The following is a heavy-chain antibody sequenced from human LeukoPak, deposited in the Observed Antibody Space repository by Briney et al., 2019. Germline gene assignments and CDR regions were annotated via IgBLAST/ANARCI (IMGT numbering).Heavy chain of an antibody. J-gene: IGHJ4*02. V-gene: IGHV3-30*18. CDR3: AEDQYSSGWYSDY. CDR2: ISYDGSNK. D-gene: IGHD6-19*01. Sequence: PGRSLRLSCAASGFTFSSYGMHWVRQAPGKGLEWVAVISYDGSNKYYADSVKGRFTISRDNSKNTLYLQMNSLRAEDTAVYYCAEDQYSSGWYSDYWGQGTLVTVSS. CDR1: GFTFSSYG.